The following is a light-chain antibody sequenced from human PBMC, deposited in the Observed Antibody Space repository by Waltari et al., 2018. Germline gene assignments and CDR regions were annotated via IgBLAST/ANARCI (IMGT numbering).Light chain of an antibody. CDR2: SHE. J-gene: IGLJ2*01. CDR3: AAWDDSLDGLL. V-gene: IGLV1-44*01. CDR1: SSNIGTNP. Sequence: QSVLTQPPSASGTPGQRVTISCSGSSSNIGTNPVNWYQHLPGTAPKLLIFSHEQRPSGVPDRFSGSKSGTSASLAITGLQSDDEAYYYCAAWDDSLDGLLFGGGTKLTVL.